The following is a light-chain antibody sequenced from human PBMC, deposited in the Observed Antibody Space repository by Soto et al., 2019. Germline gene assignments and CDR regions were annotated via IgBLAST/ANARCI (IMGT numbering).Light chain of an antibody. Sequence: DIQMTQSPSSLSASVGDRVTITCRASQDISSYLAWYQQKPGKVPMLLIYAASTLQSGVPSRFSGSGSGTDFTRTISSLQPEDVATYYCQKYNSAPSLTFGGGTKVEIK. V-gene: IGKV1-27*01. CDR2: AAS. CDR3: QKYNSAPSLT. J-gene: IGKJ4*01. CDR1: QDISSY.